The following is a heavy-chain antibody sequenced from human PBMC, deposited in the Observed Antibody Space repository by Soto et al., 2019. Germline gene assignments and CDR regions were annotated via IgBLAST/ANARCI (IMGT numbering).Heavy chain of an antibody. Sequence: EVQLVESGGGLVKPGGPPRLSCAASGFTFTRYSMNWVRQAPGKGLEWVSSISSTTNYIYYGDSMKGRFTISRDNAKNSLYLEMNSLRAEDTAVYYCARESEDLTSNFDYWGQGTLVTVSS. J-gene: IGHJ4*02. V-gene: IGHV3-21*06. CDR1: GFTFTRYS. CDR3: ARESEDLTSNFDY. CDR2: ISSTTNYI.